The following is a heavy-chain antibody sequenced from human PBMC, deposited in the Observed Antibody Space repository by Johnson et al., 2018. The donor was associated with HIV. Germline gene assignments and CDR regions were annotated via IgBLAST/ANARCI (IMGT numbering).Heavy chain of an antibody. CDR1: GFTFSSYA. CDR2: ISYDGSNK. Sequence: VQLVESGGGLVKPGGSLRLSCAASGFTFSSYAMHWVRQAPGKGLEWVEVISYDGSNKYYADSVKGRFTISRDNSKNTLYLQMNSLRAEDTAVYYCAREGGYDFWSGYGPEKRYAFDIWGQGTMVTVSS. CDR3: AREGGYDFWSGYGPEKRYAFDI. V-gene: IGHV3-30*04. J-gene: IGHJ3*02. D-gene: IGHD3-3*01.